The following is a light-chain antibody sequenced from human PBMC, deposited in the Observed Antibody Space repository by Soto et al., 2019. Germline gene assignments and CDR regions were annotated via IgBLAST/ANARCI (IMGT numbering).Light chain of an antibody. CDR2: NVY. CDR1: SRDVGGYNF. V-gene: IGLV2-14*03. Sequence: QSALTQPASGSGSPGQSITISCTGTSRDVGGYNFVSWYQQHPGKTPKLMLYNVYDRPSGISHRFSGSRSGNTASLTISGLQAEDEDHYYCNSCTSSSTLVFGGGTKLTVL. CDR3: NSCTSSSTLV. J-gene: IGLJ2*01.